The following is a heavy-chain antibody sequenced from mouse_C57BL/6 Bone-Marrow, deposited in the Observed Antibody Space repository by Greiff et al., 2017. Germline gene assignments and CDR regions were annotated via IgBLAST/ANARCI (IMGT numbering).Heavy chain of an antibody. CDR1: GFSLTSYG. J-gene: IGHJ4*01. D-gene: IGHD2-4*01. Sequence: QVQLKESGPGLVQPSQSLSITCTVSGFSLTSYGVHWVRQSPGKGLEWLGVIWRGGSTDYNAAFMSRLSITKDNSKSQVFFKMNSLQADDTAIYYCAKRGYYDYDGYYAMDYWGQGTSVTVSS. V-gene: IGHV2-5*01. CDR3: AKRGYYDYDGYYAMDY. CDR2: IWRGGST.